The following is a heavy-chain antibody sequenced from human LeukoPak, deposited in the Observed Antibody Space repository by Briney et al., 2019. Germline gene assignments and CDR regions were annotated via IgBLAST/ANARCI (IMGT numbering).Heavy chain of an antibody. V-gene: IGHV4-39*01. CDR3: ARQINDILTGSQYYFDY. CDR2: IHYSGST. D-gene: IGHD3-9*01. Sequence: SETLSLTCTVSGGSISSSSYYWGWIRQPPGKGLEWIGSIHYSGSTYYNPSLKSRVTISVDTSKNQFSLKLSSVTAADTAVYYCARQINDILTGSQYYFDYWGQGTLVTVSS. CDR1: GGSISSSSYY. J-gene: IGHJ4*02.